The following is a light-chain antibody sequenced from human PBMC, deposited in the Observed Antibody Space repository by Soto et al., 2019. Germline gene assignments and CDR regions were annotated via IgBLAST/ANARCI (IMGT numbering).Light chain of an antibody. CDR3: PAFSANRVYL. J-gene: IGLJ1*01. Sequence: QSVLTQPPSVSAAPGQKVTISCSGSSNDIGTYDYVCWYQQHPGKAPRLLIHGVHNRSPGISGRFSASKSGLTASLTISGLKAEPEPDYYCPAFSANRVYLFGPGTKVTVL. CDR2: GVH. V-gene: IGLV2-14*01. CDR1: SNDIGTYDY.